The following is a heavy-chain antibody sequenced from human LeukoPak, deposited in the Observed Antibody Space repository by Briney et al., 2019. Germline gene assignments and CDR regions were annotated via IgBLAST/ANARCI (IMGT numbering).Heavy chain of an antibody. CDR3: AREVDYYDSSGNAFDI. CDR1: GFTFSSYW. CDR2: IKQDGSEK. D-gene: IGHD3-22*01. J-gene: IGHJ3*02. V-gene: IGHV3-7*01. Sequence: GGSLRLSCAASGFTFSSYWMSWVRQAPGKGLEWVANIKQDGSEKYYVDSVKGRFTTSRDNAKNSLYLQMNSLRAEDTAVYYWAREVDYYDSSGNAFDIWGQGTMVTVSS.